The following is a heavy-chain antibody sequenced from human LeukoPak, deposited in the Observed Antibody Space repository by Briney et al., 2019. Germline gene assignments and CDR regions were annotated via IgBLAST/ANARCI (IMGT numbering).Heavy chain of an antibody. V-gene: IGHV3-33*06. Sequence: GGSLRLSCAASGFTFSSYGMHWVRQAPGKGLEWVAVIWYDGSNEYYVDSVKGRFTIYRDNSKNTLYLQMDSLRAEDTAVYYCAKDYYGPSGGIDYWGQGTLVTVSS. CDR1: GFTFSSYG. D-gene: IGHD3-10*01. CDR3: AKDYYGPSGGIDY. CDR2: IWYDGSNE. J-gene: IGHJ4*02.